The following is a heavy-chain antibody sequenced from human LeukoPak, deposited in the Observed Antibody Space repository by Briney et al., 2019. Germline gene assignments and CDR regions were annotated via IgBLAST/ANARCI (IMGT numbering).Heavy chain of an antibody. D-gene: IGHD6-19*01. CDR2: ISYDGSNK. CDR3: AKDLDSSGPWRDYYYYGMDV. CDR1: GFTFSNYA. J-gene: IGHJ6*02. Sequence: GGSLRLSCAASGFTFSNYAMHWVRQAPGKGLEWVAVISYDGSNKYYADSVKGRFTISRDNSKSTLYLQTNSLRVEDTAVYYCAKDLDSSGPWRDYYYYGMDVWGQGTTVTVSS. V-gene: IGHV3-30-3*01.